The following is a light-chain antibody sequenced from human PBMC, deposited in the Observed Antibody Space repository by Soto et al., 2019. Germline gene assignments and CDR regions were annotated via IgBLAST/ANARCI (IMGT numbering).Light chain of an antibody. CDR1: SSDVGGYNY. Sequence: QSALTQPASVSGSPGQSITISCTGTSSDVGGYNYVSWYQQHPGKAPKLMIYDVSNRPSGVSNRFSGSKSGNTASLTISGLQAEDEADYYCSSYTSSIYVFGTGTKRTVL. CDR2: DVS. V-gene: IGLV2-14*01. CDR3: SSYTSSIYV. J-gene: IGLJ1*01.